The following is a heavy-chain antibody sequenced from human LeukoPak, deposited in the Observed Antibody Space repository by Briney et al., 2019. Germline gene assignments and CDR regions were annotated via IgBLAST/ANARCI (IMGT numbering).Heavy chain of an antibody. Sequence: GGALRLSCAASGFTFSSYEMHWVRQAPGKGLEWVSYISSSGSTIYYADSVKGRFTISRDNAKNSLYLQMNSLRAEDTAVYYCARDYGGSSPFDYWGQGTLVTASS. J-gene: IGHJ4*02. CDR1: GFTFSSYE. V-gene: IGHV3-48*03. CDR2: ISSSGSTI. CDR3: ARDYGGSSPFDY. D-gene: IGHD4-23*01.